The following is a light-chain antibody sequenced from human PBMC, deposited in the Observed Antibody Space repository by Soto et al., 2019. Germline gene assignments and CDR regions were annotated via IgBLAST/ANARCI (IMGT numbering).Light chain of an antibody. J-gene: IGKJ4*01. CDR2: AAS. V-gene: IGKV4-1*01. Sequence: DIVMTQSPDSLAVSLGERATINYKSSQSGLYSSNNKNYLAWYQQKPGQAPRLLIYAASNRATGIPARFSGSGSGTDFTLTISSLEPEDFAVYYCQQRSNWLTFGGGTKVDIK. CDR1: QSGLYSSNNKNY. CDR3: QQRSNWLT.